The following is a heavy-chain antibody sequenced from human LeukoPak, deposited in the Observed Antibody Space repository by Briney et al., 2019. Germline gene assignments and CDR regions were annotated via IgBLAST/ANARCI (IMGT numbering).Heavy chain of an antibody. CDR3: ARISGSGWYFDY. CDR2: ITGSGSGI. V-gene: IGHV3-48*03. J-gene: IGHJ4*02. Sequence: GGSLRLSCAASGFTSSSFQVNWVRQAPGKGLEWISYITGSGSGIYYADSVKGRFTISRDNAKNLVHLQTNSLRVEDTAVYFCARISGSGWYFDYWGQGTVVTVSS. D-gene: IGHD6-19*01. CDR1: GFTSSSFQ.